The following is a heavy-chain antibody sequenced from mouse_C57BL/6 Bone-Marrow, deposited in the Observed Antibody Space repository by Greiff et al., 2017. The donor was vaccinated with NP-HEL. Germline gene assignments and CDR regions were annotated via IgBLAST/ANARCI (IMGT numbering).Heavy chain of an antibody. Sequence: VQLQQPGAELVKPGASVKLSCKASGYTFTSYWMQWVKQRPGQGLEWIGEIDPSDCYNNYNQKFKGKATLTVDTSSSTAYMQLSSLTSEDSAVYYCARESYYYGSTPYYAMDYWGQGTSVTVSS. J-gene: IGHJ4*01. CDR1: GYTFTSYW. D-gene: IGHD1-1*01. CDR3: ARESYYYGSTPYYAMDY. V-gene: IGHV1-50*01. CDR2: IDPSDCYN.